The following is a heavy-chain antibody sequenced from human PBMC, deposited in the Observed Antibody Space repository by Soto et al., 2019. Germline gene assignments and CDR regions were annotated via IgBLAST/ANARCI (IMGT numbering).Heavy chain of an antibody. Sequence: QVQLVESGGGLVKPGGSLRLSCAASGFTFSDYYMSWIRQAPGKGLEWVSYISSSSSYTNYADSVKGRFTISRDNAKNSLYLQMNSLRAEDTAVYYCARVARYCSGGSCYSPTDWYFDLWGRGTLVTVSS. V-gene: IGHV3-11*06. D-gene: IGHD2-15*01. J-gene: IGHJ2*01. CDR3: ARVARYCSGGSCYSPTDWYFDL. CDR1: GFTFSDYY. CDR2: ISSSSSYT.